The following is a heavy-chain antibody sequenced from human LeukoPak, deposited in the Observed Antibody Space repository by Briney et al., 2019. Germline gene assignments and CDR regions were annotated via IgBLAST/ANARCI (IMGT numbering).Heavy chain of an antibody. Sequence: ASVKVSCKASGYTVTSYGISWVRQAPGQGLEWMGWISAYNGNTNYAQSLQGRVTMTTDTSTTTAYMELRSLKSDDTAVYYCATRAARDAFDIWGQGTMVTVSS. CDR3: ATRAARDAFDI. J-gene: IGHJ3*02. CDR1: GYTVTSYG. CDR2: ISAYNGNT. V-gene: IGHV1-18*01. D-gene: IGHD6-25*01.